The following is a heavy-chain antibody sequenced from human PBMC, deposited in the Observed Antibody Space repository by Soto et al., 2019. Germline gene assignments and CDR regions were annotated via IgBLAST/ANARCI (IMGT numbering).Heavy chain of an antibody. CDR2: ISSSGTTI. CDR1: GFTFSDYY. J-gene: IGHJ6*02. D-gene: IGHD2-21*01. CDR3: ARGHSIFYGMDV. V-gene: IGHV3-11*01. Sequence: GGSLRLSCVASGFTFSDYYMNWIRQAPGKGLEWVSYISSSGTTIYYADSVKGRFTISRDNAKNSLFLQMNSLRAEDTALYYCARGHSIFYGMDVWGQGTTVTVSS.